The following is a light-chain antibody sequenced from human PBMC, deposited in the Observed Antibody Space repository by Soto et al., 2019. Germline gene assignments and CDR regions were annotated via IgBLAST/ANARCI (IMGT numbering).Light chain of an antibody. J-gene: IGKJ1*01. Sequence: DIQMTQSPSSLFASVGDRVTVTCRASQTINNFLNWYHHKPGKSPKLLIYGASSLQSGVPSRFNGGGSWTTFTLNNNNVQPEDFGIYYCQQSHSSPRTFGQGTTV. CDR2: GAS. CDR1: QTINNF. CDR3: QQSHSSPRT. V-gene: IGKV1-39*01.